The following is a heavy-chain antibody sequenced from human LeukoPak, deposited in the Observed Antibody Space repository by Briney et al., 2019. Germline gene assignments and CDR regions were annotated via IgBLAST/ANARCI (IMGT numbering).Heavy chain of an antibody. V-gene: IGHV5-51*01. J-gene: IGHJ6*02. CDR1: GYSFTNYW. CDR3: ARRYNWNYGTAGYGMDV. Sequence: GESPKISCKGSGYSFTNYWIGWVRQMPGKGLEWMGIIYPGDSDTRYSPSFQGQVTISADKSISTAYLQWSSLKASDTAMYYCARRYNWNYGTAGYGMDVWGQGTTVTVSS. D-gene: IGHD1-7*01. CDR2: IYPGDSDT.